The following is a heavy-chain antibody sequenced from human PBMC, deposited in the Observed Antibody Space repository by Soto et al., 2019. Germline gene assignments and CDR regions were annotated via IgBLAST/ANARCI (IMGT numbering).Heavy chain of an antibody. D-gene: IGHD3-10*01. Sequence: GGSLRLSCAASGFTFSSYAMHWVRQAPGKGLEWVAVISYDGSNKYYADSVKGRFTISRDNSKNTLYLQMNSLRAEDTAVYYCARDSLRGFTSPLTYFDYWGQGTLVTVSS. CDR3: ARDSLRGFTSPLTYFDY. CDR1: GFTFSSYA. CDR2: ISYDGSNK. V-gene: IGHV3-30-3*01. J-gene: IGHJ4*02.